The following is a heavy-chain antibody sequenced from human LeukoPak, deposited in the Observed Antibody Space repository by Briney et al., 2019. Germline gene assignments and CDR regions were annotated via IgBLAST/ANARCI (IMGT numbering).Heavy chain of an antibody. CDR2: INPSGGST. J-gene: IGHJ3*02. CDR3: ARTYYYDSSGHRDAFDI. V-gene: IGHV1-46*01. CDR1: GYTFTSYY. D-gene: IGHD3-22*01. Sequence: ASVKVSCKASGYTFTSYYMHWVRQAPGQGLEWMGIINPSGGSTSYAQKFQGRVTMTRDMSTSTVYMELSSLRSEDTAVYYCARTYYYDSSGHRDAFDIWGQGTMVTVSS.